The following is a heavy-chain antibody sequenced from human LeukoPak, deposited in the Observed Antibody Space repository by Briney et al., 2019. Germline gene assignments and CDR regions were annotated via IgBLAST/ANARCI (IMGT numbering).Heavy chain of an antibody. CDR1: GYSFTDYW. V-gene: IGHV5-51*01. Sequence: GESLKISCQGSGYSFTDYWIGWVRQVPGKGLEWMGIIYPGDSETRYSPSFQGHVTISADNSINTAFLQWSSLEASDTAMYYCARRRHDNLWGNYHYTLDYWGQGTLVTVSS. D-gene: IGHD3-16*02. CDR3: ARRRHDNLWGNYHYTLDY. CDR2: IYPGDSET. J-gene: IGHJ4*02.